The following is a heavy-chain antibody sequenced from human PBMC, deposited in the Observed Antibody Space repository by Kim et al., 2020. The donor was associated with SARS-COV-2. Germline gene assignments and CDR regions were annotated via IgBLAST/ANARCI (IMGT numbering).Heavy chain of an antibody. CDR3: ARGGYCSSTSCSTMPHFPYYYYMDV. Sequence: SVKVSCKASGGTFSSYAISWVRQAPGQGLEWMGRIIPILGIANYAQKFQGRVTITADKSTSTAYMELSSLRSEDTAVYYCARGGYCSSTSCSTMPHFPYYYYMDVWGKGTTVTVSS. CDR1: GGTFSSYA. V-gene: IGHV1-69*04. J-gene: IGHJ6*03. D-gene: IGHD2-2*01. CDR2: IIPILGIA.